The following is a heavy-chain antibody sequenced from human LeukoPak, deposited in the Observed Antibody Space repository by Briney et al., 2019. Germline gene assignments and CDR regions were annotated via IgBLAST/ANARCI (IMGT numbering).Heavy chain of an antibody. CDR3: AKSEYDFWSGYWIDY. D-gene: IGHD3-3*01. CDR1: GYTFTGYY. V-gene: IGHV1-2*02. Sequence: GASVKVSCKASGYTFTGYYMHWVRQAPGQGLEWMGWINPNSGGTNYAQKFQGRVTMTRDTSISTAYMELSRLRSDDTAVYYCAKSEYDFWSGYWIDYWGQGTLVTVSS. J-gene: IGHJ4*02. CDR2: INPNSGGT.